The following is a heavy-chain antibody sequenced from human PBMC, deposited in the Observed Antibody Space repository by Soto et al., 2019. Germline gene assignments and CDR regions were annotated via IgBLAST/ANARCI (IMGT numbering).Heavy chain of an antibody. CDR1: GGSVSSGSYY. D-gene: IGHD4-4*01. V-gene: IGHV4-61*01. CDR3: ARDQILTVTYYYYYGMDV. CDR2: IYYSGST. J-gene: IGHJ6*02. Sequence: SETLSLTCTVSGGSVSSGSYYWSWIRQPPGKGLEWIGYIYYSGSTNYNPSLKSRVTISVDTSKNQFSLKLSSVTAADTAVYYCARDQILTVTYYYYYGMDVWGQGTTVTVSS.